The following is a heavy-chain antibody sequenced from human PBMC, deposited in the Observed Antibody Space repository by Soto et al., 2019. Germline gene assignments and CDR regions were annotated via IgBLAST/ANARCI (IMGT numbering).Heavy chain of an antibody. V-gene: IGHV1-69*02. D-gene: IGHD6-19*01. J-gene: IGHJ4*02. Sequence: SAKVSCQASGGTFSSYTISWVRQAPGQGPEWLVRITPIRSIANCAQKFQGRVTTPADKPTSTAYMELSSLRSEDPAVSYCAGQIAGAGPLDYWGQGTLVTVSS. CDR3: AGQIAGAGPLDY. CDR2: ITPIRSIA. CDR1: GGTFSSYT.